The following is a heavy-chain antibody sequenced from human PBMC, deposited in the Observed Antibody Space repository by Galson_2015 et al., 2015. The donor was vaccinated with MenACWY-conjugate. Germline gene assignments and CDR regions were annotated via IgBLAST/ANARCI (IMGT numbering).Heavy chain of an antibody. CDR3: VRISMVQGVILG. J-gene: IGHJ4*02. D-gene: IGHD3-10*01. V-gene: IGHV3-48*03. CDR1: GFPFTGYE. CDR2: ISKSGSPI. Sequence: SLRLSCAASGFPFTGYEFNWVRQAPGKGLEWLSYISKSGSPIYYADSVKGRFTISRDNIKKSLFLEMNSLRAGDPGVYYCVRISMVQGVILGWGQGTLVTVSS.